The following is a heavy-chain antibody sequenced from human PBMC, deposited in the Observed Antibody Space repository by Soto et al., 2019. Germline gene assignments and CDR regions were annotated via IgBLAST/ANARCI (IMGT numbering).Heavy chain of an antibody. CDR3: ARRQRSDTAMVAGLLDYGMDV. CDR2: IYYSGST. V-gene: IGHV4-39*01. Sequence: SETLSLTCTVSGGSISSSSYYWGWIRQPPGKGLEWIGSIYYSGSTYYNPSLQSRVTISVDTSKNHFSLKLSSVTAADTAVYYCARRQRSDTAMVAGLLDYGMDVWGQGTTVT. D-gene: IGHD5-18*01. CDR1: GGSISSSSYY. J-gene: IGHJ6*02.